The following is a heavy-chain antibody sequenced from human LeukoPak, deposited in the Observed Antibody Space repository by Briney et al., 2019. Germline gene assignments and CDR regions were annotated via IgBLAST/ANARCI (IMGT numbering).Heavy chain of an antibody. D-gene: IGHD6-19*01. Sequence: GSLRLSCAASRFTFTTFPMHWVRQPPGKGLEWVAVISYDGTDKYYADSVKGRFTISRDNSKSTLYLQMDSLGAEDTAVYYCASPNSMAGTHYFHYWGQGTLVTVSS. CDR3: ASPNSMAGTHYFHY. J-gene: IGHJ4*02. CDR1: RFTFTTFP. V-gene: IGHV3-30*04. CDR2: ISYDGTDK.